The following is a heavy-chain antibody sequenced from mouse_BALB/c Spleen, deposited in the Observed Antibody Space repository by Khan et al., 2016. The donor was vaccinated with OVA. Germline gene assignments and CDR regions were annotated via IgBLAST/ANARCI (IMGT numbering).Heavy chain of an antibody. CDR3: ARRGQRWDFDY. V-gene: IGHV1-7*01. Sequence: QVRLQQSGAELAKPGASVKMSCKASGYTFINYWILWVKQRPGQVLVLIGYFNPSTGYTEYNQNFKDNASLTADKSSSTAYMQLSSLTSEDSTVYYCARRGQRWDFDYWGQGTTLTVSS. J-gene: IGHJ2*01. D-gene: IGHD1-1*01. CDR2: FNPSTGYT. CDR1: GYTFINYW.